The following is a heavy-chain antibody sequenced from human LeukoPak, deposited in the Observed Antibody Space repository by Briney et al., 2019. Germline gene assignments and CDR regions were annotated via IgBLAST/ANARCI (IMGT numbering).Heavy chain of an antibody. CDR1: GSTFTFYA. CDR3: TTDKSPFGY. Sequence: GGSLRLSCAASGSTFTFYAMSWVRQAPGKGLEWVGRIKSKTDGSTTDYAATVKGRFTISRDDSKNTLDLQMNSLKTEDTAVYYCTTDKSPFGYWGQGALVTVSS. V-gene: IGHV3-15*01. J-gene: IGHJ4*02. CDR2: IKSKTDGSTT.